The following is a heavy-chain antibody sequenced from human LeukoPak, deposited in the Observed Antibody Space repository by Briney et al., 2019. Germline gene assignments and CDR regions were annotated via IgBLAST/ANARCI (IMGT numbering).Heavy chain of an antibody. CDR1: GFTFSTYS. CDR2: INHSGST. J-gene: IGHJ4*02. Sequence: GSLRLSCAASGFTFSTYSMNWVRQPPGKGLEWIGEINHSGSTNYNPSLKSRVTISVDTSKNQFSLKLSSVTAADTAVYYCARGLVYWLNYYFDYWGQGTLVTVSS. V-gene: IGHV4-34*01. D-gene: IGHD2-8*02. CDR3: ARGLVYWLNYYFDY.